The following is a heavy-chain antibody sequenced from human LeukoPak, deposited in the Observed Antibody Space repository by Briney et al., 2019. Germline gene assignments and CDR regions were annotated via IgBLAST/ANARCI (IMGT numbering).Heavy chain of an antibody. CDR3: ARSYGDYDYYDY. V-gene: IGHV3-48*03. J-gene: IGHJ4*02. Sequence: PGGSLRLSCAASSFTFSAYDMSWVRQAPGQGLEWISYISSSGSRIFYADSVKGRSTISRDNARNSLNLQLNSLRAEDTAVYYCARSYGDYDYYDYWGQGTLVTVSS. CDR1: SFTFSAYD. CDR2: ISSSGSRI. D-gene: IGHD4-17*01.